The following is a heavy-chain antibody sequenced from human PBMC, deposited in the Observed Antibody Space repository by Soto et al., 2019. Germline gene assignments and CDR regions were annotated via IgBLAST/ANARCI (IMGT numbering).Heavy chain of an antibody. D-gene: IGHD3-22*01. CDR1: GFTFSSYG. Sequence: PGGSLRLSCAASGFTFSSYGMHWVRQAPGKGLEWVAVIWYDGSNKYYADSVKGRFTISRDNSKNTLYLQMNSLRAEDTAVYYCARDAYYYDSSGSPSFDYWGQGTLVTVSS. CDR2: IWYDGSNK. CDR3: ARDAYYYDSSGSPSFDY. V-gene: IGHV3-33*01. J-gene: IGHJ4*02.